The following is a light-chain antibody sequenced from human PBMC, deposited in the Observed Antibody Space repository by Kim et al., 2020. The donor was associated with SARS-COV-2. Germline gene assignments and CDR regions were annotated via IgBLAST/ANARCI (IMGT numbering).Light chain of an antibody. CDR3: QQYKNWRT. V-gene: IGKV3-15*01. CDR1: QSVSSK. CDR2: GAS. J-gene: IGKJ1*01. Sequence: ETVMTQSPAILFVSPGERATLSCRASQSVSSKVAWYQQKPGQAPRLLIYGASTRATGIPARFTGSGSGTEFTLTISSLQSEYFGVYYCQQYKNWRTFGQGTKVDIK.